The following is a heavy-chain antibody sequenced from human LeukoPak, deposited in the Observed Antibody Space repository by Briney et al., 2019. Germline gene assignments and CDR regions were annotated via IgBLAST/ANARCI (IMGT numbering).Heavy chain of an antibody. Sequence: GGSLRLSCAASGFTFSDYYMSWIRQAPGKGLEWGSYISSSGSTIYYADSVKGRFTISRDNAKNSLYLQMNSLRAEDTAVYYCARDLRSSSWYSDFDYWGQGTLVTVSS. V-gene: IGHV3-11*04. CDR1: GFTFSDYY. J-gene: IGHJ4*02. CDR3: ARDLRSSSWYSDFDY. CDR2: ISSSGSTI. D-gene: IGHD6-13*01.